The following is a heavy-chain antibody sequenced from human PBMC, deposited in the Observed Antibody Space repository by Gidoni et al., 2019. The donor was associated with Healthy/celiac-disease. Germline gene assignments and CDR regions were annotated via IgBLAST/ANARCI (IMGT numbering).Heavy chain of an antibody. V-gene: IGHV3-30*03. D-gene: IGHD3-16*01. Sequence: QVQLVESGGGVVQPGRSLRLSCAASGFPFSSHGMHWVRQAPGKGLEWVAVISYDGSNKYYADSVKGRFTISRDNSKNTLYLQMNSLRAEDTAVYYCATIMITFGGENAFDIWGQGTMVTVSS. CDR2: ISYDGSNK. J-gene: IGHJ3*02. CDR3: ATIMITFGGENAFDI. CDR1: GFPFSSHG.